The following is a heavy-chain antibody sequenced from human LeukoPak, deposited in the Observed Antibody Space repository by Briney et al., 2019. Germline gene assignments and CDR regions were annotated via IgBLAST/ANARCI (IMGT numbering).Heavy chain of an antibody. CDR2: FDPEDGET. V-gene: IGHV1-24*01. Sequence: ASVKVSCKASGYTFTSYGISWVRQAPGKGLEWMGGFDPEDGETIYAQKFQGRVTMTEDTSTDTAYMELSSLRSEDTAVYYCAIERYSSSWYPFPFDYWGQGTLVTVSS. D-gene: IGHD6-13*01. J-gene: IGHJ4*02. CDR3: AIERYSSSWYPFPFDY. CDR1: GYTFTSYG.